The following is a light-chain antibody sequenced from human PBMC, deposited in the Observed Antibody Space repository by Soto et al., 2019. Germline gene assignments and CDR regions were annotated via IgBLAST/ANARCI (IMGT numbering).Light chain of an antibody. CDR2: DDN. CDR1: SSNIVGNS. CDR3: GSWDSSLSAYV. V-gene: IGLV1-51*01. J-gene: IGLJ1*01. Sequence: QSCRTQPPSVSAAPGQKVPIACPGSSSNIVGNSVSRYQQLPGTAPKLLIYDDNKRPSGIPDRFCGSKSGTSATLGITGFQTGDEADYYCGSWDSSLSAYVFGTGTKVTVL.